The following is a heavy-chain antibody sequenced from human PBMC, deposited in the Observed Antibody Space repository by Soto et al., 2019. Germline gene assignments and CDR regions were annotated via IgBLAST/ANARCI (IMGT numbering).Heavy chain of an antibody. D-gene: IGHD3-3*01. CDR3: ARDPPTFTYDFWSGYYDY. V-gene: IGHV1-3*01. CDR2: INAGNGDT. CDR1: GYNFATYA. Sequence: ASVKVSCKASGYNFATYAIHWVRQAPGQSLEWMGWINAGNGDTKYSQKSQGRVTITRDTSASTVYMELSSLTSDDTAVYYCARDPPTFTYDFWSGYYDYWGQGTLVTVPS. J-gene: IGHJ4*02.